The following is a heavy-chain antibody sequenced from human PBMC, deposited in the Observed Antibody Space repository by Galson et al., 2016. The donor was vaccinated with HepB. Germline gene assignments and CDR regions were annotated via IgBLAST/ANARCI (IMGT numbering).Heavy chain of an antibody. V-gene: IGHV3-9*01. CDR1: GFTFDDYA. J-gene: IGHJ4*02. D-gene: IGHD5-12*01. Sequence: SLRLSCAASGFTFDDYAMHWVRQAPGKGLEWVSGISWRSGSIGYADSVKGRFTISRDSAKNSLHLQMDSLRAEDTALYYCAKDRYVDLVGTFDSWGQGTLVTVSS. CDR2: ISWRSGSI. CDR3: AKDRYVDLVGTFDS.